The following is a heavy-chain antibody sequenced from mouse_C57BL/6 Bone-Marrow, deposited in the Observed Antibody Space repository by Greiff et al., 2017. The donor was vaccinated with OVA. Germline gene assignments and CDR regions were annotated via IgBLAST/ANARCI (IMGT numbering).Heavy chain of an antibody. J-gene: IGHJ2*01. CDR3: ARITTVPY. CDR1: GYTFTSYW. Sequence: QVQLQQPGAELVKPGASVKLSCKASGYTFTSYWMQWVKQRPEQGLEWIGEIDPSDSYTNYNQKFKGKATLTVDTSSSTAYMQLSSLTSEDSAVYYCARITTVPYWGQGTTLTVSS. V-gene: IGHV1-50*01. D-gene: IGHD1-1*01. CDR2: IDPSDSYT.